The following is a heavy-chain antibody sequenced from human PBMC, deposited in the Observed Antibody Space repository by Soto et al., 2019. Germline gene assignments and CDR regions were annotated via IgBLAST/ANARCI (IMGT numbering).Heavy chain of an antibody. Sequence: SDTLSITCTVCSGSFSGYYWTGILQPPWKGLEWIGEINHSGSTNYNPSLKSRVTISVDTSKNQFSLKLSSVTAADTAVYYCARLQQRRYYYYGMDVWGQGTTVTVSS. J-gene: IGHJ6*02. V-gene: IGHV4-34*01. CDR3: ARLQQRRYYYYGMDV. CDR1: SGSFSGYY. CDR2: INHSGST. D-gene: IGHD6-13*01.